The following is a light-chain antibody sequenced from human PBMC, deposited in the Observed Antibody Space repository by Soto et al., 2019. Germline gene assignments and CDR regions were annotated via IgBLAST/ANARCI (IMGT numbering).Light chain of an antibody. J-gene: IGLJ3*02. CDR2: EVN. Sequence: CALTQPASGSGSPGQSIACSCTGSSDDIGNFNLVSWYQQYPGKAPKLILYEVNKRPLGVSDRFSGSKSGNTASLTISGLRAEDEADYHCCSYAGSRWVFGGGTKVTVL. CDR3: CSYAGSRWV. CDR1: SDDIGNFNL. V-gene: IGLV2-23*02.